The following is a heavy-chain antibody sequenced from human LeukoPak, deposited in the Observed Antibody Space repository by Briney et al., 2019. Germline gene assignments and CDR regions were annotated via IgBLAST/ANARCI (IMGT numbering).Heavy chain of an antibody. J-gene: IGHJ4*02. CDR2: ISSSSSSYI. Sequence: GGSLRLSCAASGFTFSSYSMNWVRQAPGKGLEWVSSISSSSSSYIYYADAVKGRFTISRDNAKNSLYLQMNSLRAEDTAVYYCARSLTVPTAIIIYYFDYWGQGTLVTVSS. D-gene: IGHD2-21*02. CDR1: GFTFSSYS. CDR3: ARSLTVPTAIIIYYFDY. V-gene: IGHV3-21*01.